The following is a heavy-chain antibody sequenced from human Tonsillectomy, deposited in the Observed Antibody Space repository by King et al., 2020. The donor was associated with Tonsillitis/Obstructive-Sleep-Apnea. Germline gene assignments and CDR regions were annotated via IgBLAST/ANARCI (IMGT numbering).Heavy chain of an antibody. D-gene: IGHD2-15*01. J-gene: IGHJ4*02. CDR3: ARGPTPYY. CDR1: GYTFTSYA. Sequence: QLVQSGAEVKKPGASVKVSCKVSGYTFTSYAMHWVRQAPGQRLEWMGWINAGNGTTKYSQKFKGRVTITRDTSASTAYMELSSLRSEDTAVYYCARGPTPYYWGQGTLVTVSS. CDR2: INAGNGTT. V-gene: IGHV1-3*01.